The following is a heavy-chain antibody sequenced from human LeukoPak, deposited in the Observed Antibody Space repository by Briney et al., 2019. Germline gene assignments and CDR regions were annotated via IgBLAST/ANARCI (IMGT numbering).Heavy chain of an antibody. V-gene: IGHV1-24*01. D-gene: IGHD6-19*01. J-gene: IGHJ6*02. CDR1: XXXXXELS. Sequence: GASVXVXXXXXXXXXXELSMHWVRXAPGKGLEWMGGFDPEDGETIYAQKFQGRVTMTEDTSTDTAYMELSSLRSEDTAVYYCAKSLAVAGYYYGMDVWGQGTTVTVSS. CDR3: AKSLAVAGYYYGMDV. CDR2: FDPEDGET.